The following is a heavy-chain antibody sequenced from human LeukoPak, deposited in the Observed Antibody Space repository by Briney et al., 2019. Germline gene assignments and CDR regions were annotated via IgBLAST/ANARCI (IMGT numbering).Heavy chain of an antibody. CDR3: ARAPYYYGSGSYFYY. J-gene: IGHJ4*02. Sequence: ASVKVSCKASGYTFTSYGISWARQAPGQGLEWMGWISAYNGNTNYAQKLQGRVTMTTDTSTSTAYMELRSLRSDDTAVYYCARAPYYYGSGSYFYYWGQGTLVTVSS. CDR2: ISAYNGNT. D-gene: IGHD3-10*01. V-gene: IGHV1-18*01. CDR1: GYTFTSYG.